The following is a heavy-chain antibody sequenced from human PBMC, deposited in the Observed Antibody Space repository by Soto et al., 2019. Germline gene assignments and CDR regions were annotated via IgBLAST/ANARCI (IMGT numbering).Heavy chain of an antibody. J-gene: IGHJ5*02. CDR3: AKGGWLDD. CDR1: AFTFNSYD. Sequence: EVQLLESGGGLIQPGGALRLACAAAAFTFNSYDMSWVCQAPGQGLEWVSMVSTSGDTTYYADSVKGRFTISRDNSKNTLYLQMSSLRADDTAFYYCAKGGWLDDWGQGTLVTVSS. CDR2: VSTSGDTT. V-gene: IGHV3-23*01.